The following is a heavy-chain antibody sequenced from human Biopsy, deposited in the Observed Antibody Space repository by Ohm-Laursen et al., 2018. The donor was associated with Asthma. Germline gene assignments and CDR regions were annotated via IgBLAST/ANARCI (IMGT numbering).Heavy chain of an antibody. Sequence: GTLSLTCPVSGGSISSSSYYWGWIRQPPGKGLEWIGSIYYNGRTYYNPSLKSRVTISVDTSKNQFSLKLSSVSAADTAVYYCARFTASITIFGVVNNWFDPWGQGTLVTVSS. CDR3: ARFTASITIFGVVNNWFDP. CDR2: IYYNGRT. CDR1: GGSISSSSYY. D-gene: IGHD3-3*01. V-gene: IGHV4-39*01. J-gene: IGHJ5*02.